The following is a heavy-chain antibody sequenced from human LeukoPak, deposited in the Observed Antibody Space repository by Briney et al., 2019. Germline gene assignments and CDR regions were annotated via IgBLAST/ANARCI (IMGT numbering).Heavy chain of an antibody. CDR2: IYSRGTT. CDR3: ARQVREQWLARFDP. Sequence: SETLSLTCTVSGGSISSYYWSWIRQSAGKGLEWIRRIYSRGTTNYNPSLKSRVTMSVDTSKNQFSLKLNSVTAADTAVYYCARQVREQWLARFDPWGQGTLVTVSS. V-gene: IGHV4-4*07. D-gene: IGHD6-19*01. J-gene: IGHJ5*02. CDR1: GGSISSYY.